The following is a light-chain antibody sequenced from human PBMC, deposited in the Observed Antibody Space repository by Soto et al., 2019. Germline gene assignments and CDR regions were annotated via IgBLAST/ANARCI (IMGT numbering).Light chain of an antibody. CDR1: SGHSSYA. V-gene: IGLV4-69*01. CDR2: LNSDGSH. CDR3: QTWDTGIVV. J-gene: IGLJ2*01. Sequence: QLVLTQSPSASASLGASVKLTCTLSSGHSSYAIAWHQQQPEKGPRYLMKLNSDGSHSKGDGIPDRFSVSSSGAERYLTISSLQSDDEADYYCQTWDTGIVVFGGGTKLTVL.